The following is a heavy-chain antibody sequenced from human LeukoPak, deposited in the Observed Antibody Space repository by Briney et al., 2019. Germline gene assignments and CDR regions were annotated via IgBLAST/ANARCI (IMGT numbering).Heavy chain of an antibody. CDR3: VPTSSGSCSQYYFDY. V-gene: IGHV1-2*02. J-gene: IGHJ4*02. CDR2: INPNNGGT. Sequence: GASVKVSCKASGYSFTAYYMHWVRQAPGQELEGMGWINPNNGGTNYAQKFQGRVTMNRDTSISTAYMELSRLRSDDTAVYYCVPTSSGSCSQYYFDYWGQGTLVTVSS. CDR1: GYSFTAYY. D-gene: IGHD2-15*01.